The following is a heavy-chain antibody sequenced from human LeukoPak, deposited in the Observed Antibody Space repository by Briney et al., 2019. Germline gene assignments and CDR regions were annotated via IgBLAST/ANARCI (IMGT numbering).Heavy chain of an antibody. CDR1: GFTFSDYY. Sequence: GGSLRLSCAASGFTFSDYYMSWIRQAPGKGLEWVSYISSSGSTIYYADPVKGRFTISRDNAKKSLYLQMNRLRAEDTAVYYCARQPTAVTTDYYYYGMDVWGQGTTVTVSS. J-gene: IGHJ6*02. D-gene: IGHD4-17*01. CDR3: ARQPTAVTTDYYYYGMDV. CDR2: ISSSGSTI. V-gene: IGHV3-11*01.